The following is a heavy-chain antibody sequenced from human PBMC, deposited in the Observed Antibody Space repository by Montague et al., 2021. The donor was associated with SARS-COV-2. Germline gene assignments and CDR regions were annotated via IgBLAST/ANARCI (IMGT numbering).Heavy chain of an antibody. CDR1: SGSIISSGYC. CDR3: ARGMIRGVTTPFDY. CDR2: IYYSGTT. V-gene: IGHV4-39*02. Sequence: SETLSLTCSVSSGSIISSGYCWGWIRQPPGKEPEWIGNIYYSGTTYYNPSLQSRGTISVDTSKNHLSLRLSSVTAADTAVYFCARGMIRGVTTPFDYWGQGSQVTVSS. D-gene: IGHD3-10*01. J-gene: IGHJ4*02.